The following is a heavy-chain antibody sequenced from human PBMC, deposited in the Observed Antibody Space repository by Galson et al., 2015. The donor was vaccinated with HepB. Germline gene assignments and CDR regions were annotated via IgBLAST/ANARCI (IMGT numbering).Heavy chain of an antibody. Sequence: SVKVSCKASGYTFSTYRIHWVRQAPGQGLEWLGIINPSGGSATYAQKFQGRVTMTSETSTSTVYMELSSLRSEDTAIYYCARGFGSGSYYSPWGQGTLVTVSS. J-gene: IGHJ5*02. CDR1: GYTFSTYR. V-gene: IGHV1-46*01. CDR3: ARGFGSGSYYSP. D-gene: IGHD3-10*01. CDR2: INPSGGSA.